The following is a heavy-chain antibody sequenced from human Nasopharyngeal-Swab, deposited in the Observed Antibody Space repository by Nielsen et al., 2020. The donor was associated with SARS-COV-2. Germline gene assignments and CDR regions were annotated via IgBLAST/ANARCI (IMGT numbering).Heavy chain of an antibody. V-gene: IGHV2-5*02. CDR3: AHSIVDTAMVIFDY. D-gene: IGHD5-18*01. J-gene: IGHJ4*02. CDR2: IYWDDDK. Sequence: LQAPGKALEWLALIYWDDDKRYSPSLKSRLTITKDPSKNQVVLTMTNMDPVDTATYYCAHSIVDTAMVIFDYWGQGTLVTVSS.